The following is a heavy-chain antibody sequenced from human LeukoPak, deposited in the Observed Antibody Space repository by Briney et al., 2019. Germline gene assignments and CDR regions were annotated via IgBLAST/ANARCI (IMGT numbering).Heavy chain of an antibody. CDR1: GDSFSRNTYS. CDR2: IYYTGRT. J-gene: IGHJ4*02. V-gene: IGHV4-39*01. D-gene: IGHD5-18*01. Sequence: SETLSLTCTVSGDSFSRNTYSWGWIRQPPGKGLEWIGSIYYTGRTFYNPSLKSRVTISVDTSKNQFSLTLGSVSATDTAVYYCVSPRGFSYGYFDYWGQGTLVTVSS. CDR3: VSPRGFSYGYFDY.